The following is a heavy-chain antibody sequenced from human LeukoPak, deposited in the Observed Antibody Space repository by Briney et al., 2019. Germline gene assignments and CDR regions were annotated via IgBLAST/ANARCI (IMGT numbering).Heavy chain of an antibody. CDR2: IYWDDDK. J-gene: IGHJ4*02. CDR1: GFSLRTNGVG. Sequence: SGPTLANPTQTLTLTCTFSGFSLRTNGVGVGWIRQPPGKALEWLALIYWDDDKRYSPSLKSRLTITKDTSKNQVVLTMTNMDPVDTATYYCAHRPSKYSSGWSFDYWGQGTLVTVSS. V-gene: IGHV2-5*02. CDR3: AHRPSKYSSGWSFDY. D-gene: IGHD6-19*01.